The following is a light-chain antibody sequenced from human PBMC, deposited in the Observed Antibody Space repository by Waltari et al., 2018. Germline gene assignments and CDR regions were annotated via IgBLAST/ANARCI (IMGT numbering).Light chain of an antibody. Sequence: SCRASQSISSYLAWYQQKPGQAPRLLMYSASRRATGIPDRFSGSGSGTDFSLTISRLELEDSAVYYCQHYVRLPATFGQGTKVEVK. CDR2: SAS. J-gene: IGKJ1*01. CDR3: QHYVRLPAT. V-gene: IGKV3-20*01. CDR1: QSISSY.